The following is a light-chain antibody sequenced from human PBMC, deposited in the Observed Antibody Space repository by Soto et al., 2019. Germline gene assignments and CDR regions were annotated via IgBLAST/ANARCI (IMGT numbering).Light chain of an antibody. CDR2: ATT. Sequence: DIQLTQSPSSLSSSVGDRVTITCRASQTVISYLNWYQQKPGQAPKLLIYATTHLQSGVPSRFSGSGSGKEFTLNISSLHPEDFANYLCQQNYNTPPYTFGQGTKVDIK. V-gene: IGKV1-39*01. CDR1: QTVISY. CDR3: QQNYNTPPYT. J-gene: IGKJ2*01.